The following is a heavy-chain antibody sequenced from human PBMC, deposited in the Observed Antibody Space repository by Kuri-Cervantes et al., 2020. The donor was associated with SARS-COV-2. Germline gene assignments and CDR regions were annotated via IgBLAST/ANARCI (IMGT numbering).Heavy chain of an antibody. Sequence: GESLKISCAASGFTFSSYAMHWVRQAPGKGLEWVAVISYDGSNKYYADSVKGRFTISRDNAKNSLYLQMNSLRAEDTALYYCAKESWYEDSRLGYFDLWGRGTLVTVSS. CDR2: ISYDGSNK. J-gene: IGHJ2*01. CDR3: AKESWYEDSRLGYFDL. CDR1: GFTFSSYA. D-gene: IGHD2-15*01. V-gene: IGHV3-30-3*01.